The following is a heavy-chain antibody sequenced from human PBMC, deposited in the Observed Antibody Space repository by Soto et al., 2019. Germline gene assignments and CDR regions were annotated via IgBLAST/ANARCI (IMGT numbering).Heavy chain of an antibody. D-gene: IGHD1-1*01. CDR3: ARDPTFANNNQVFDI. Sequence: EVQLVETGGGLIQPGGSLRLSCAASGFTVSSNYMNWVRQAPGKGLEWVPVIYNTGSTYSADSVKGRFTISRDNSKNTLYLQMNSLRAEDTAVYYCARDPTFANNNQVFDIWGQGTMVTVSS. V-gene: IGHV3-53*02. CDR2: IYNTGST. J-gene: IGHJ3*02. CDR1: GFTVSSNY.